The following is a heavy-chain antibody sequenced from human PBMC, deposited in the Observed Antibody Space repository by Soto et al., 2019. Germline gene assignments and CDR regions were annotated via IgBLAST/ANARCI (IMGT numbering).Heavy chain of an antibody. V-gene: IGHV3-15*07. J-gene: IGHJ4*02. Sequence: EVQLVESGGGLVKPGGSLRLSCAASGFTFSNAWMNWVRQAPGKGLEWVGRIKSKTDGGTTDYAAPVKGRFTISRDDSKNTLYLQMNSLKSGDTGVYYCTTVSGYDERFDYWGQGTLVTVSS. CDR1: GFTFSNAW. CDR3: TTVSGYDERFDY. D-gene: IGHD5-12*01. CDR2: IKSKTDGGTT.